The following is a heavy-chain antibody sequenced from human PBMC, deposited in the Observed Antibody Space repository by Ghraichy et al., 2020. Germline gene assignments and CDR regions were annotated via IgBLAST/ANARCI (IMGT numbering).Heavy chain of an antibody. D-gene: IGHD3-3*01. CDR3: ATDAFWSGPDY. Sequence: GGSLRLSCAASGFTFTNAWMSWVRQAPGKGLEWVGRIISKADGGSTDYAEPVKGRFTISRDDLRNTLYLQMNSLKTEDTAVYYCATDAFWSGPDYWGQGTLVTVSS. CDR1: GFTFTNAW. V-gene: IGHV3-15*01. J-gene: IGHJ4*02. CDR2: IISKADGGST.